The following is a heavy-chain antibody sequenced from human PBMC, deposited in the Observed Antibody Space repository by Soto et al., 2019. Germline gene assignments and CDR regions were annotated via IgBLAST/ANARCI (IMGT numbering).Heavy chain of an antibody. D-gene: IGHD6-13*01. CDR3: AKTGPAGTPWDYYDGMDV. CDR1: GFTFSSYG. CDR2: ISFDGINK. Sequence: QVQLVESGGGVVQPGRSLRLSCAASGFTFSSYGMHWVRQAPGKGLEWVAVISFDGINKFYADSVKGRFTISGDKSKNSPPLQMNSLRAEDTAVYYGAKTGPAGTPWDYYDGMDVWGQGTTVTVSS. J-gene: IGHJ6*02. V-gene: IGHV3-30*18.